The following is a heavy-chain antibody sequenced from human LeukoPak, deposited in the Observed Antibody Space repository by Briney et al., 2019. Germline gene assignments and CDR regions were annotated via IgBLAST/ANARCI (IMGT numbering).Heavy chain of an antibody. CDR1: GFTFSSYG. J-gene: IGHJ3*02. D-gene: IGHD3-22*01. CDR2: ISGSGGST. V-gene: IGHV3-23*01. CDR3: AKDYYDSSGSTPAAFDI. Sequence: GGSLRLSCAAPGFTFSSYGMHWVRQAPGKGLEWVSAISGSGGSTYYADSVKGRFTISRDNSKNTLYLQMNSLRAEDTAVYYCAKDYYDSSGSTPAAFDIWGQGTMVTVSS.